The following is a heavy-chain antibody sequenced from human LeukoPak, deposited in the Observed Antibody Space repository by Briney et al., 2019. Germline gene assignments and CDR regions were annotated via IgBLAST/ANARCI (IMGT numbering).Heavy chain of an antibody. J-gene: IGHJ4*02. CDR3: ARVLFGYSYGYYFDY. CDR1: GFTFSTYA. Sequence: GGSLRLSCAASGFTFSTYAMIWVRQAPGKGLEWVSVIYSGGTTYYADSVKGRFTISRDNSKNTLYLQMNSLRAEDTAVYYCARVLFGYSYGYYFDYWGQGALVTVSS. D-gene: IGHD5-18*01. CDR2: IYSGGTT. V-gene: IGHV3-66*01.